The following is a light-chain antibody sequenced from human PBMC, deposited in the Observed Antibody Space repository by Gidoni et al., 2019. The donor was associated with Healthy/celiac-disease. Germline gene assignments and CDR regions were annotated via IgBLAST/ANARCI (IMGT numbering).Light chain of an antibody. CDR3: QQYYSTPLT. CDR1: QSVLYSSNSKNY. V-gene: IGKV4-1*01. CDR2: WAS. Sequence: IVITHSPDSLSVSLGERATINCKSSQSVLYSSNSKNYLAWYQQKPGQPPKLLIYWASTRESGVPDRFSGSGSGTDFTLTISSLQAEDVAVYYCQQYYSTPLTFGGGTKVEIK. J-gene: IGKJ4*01.